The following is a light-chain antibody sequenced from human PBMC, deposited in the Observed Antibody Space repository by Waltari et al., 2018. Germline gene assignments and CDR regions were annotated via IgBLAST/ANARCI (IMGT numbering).Light chain of an antibody. Sequence: SSELTQPPSVSVSPGQTAKITCSGDLRTQTYARWIQQKPGLAPILVMSRDNERPTGIPERFSGSSSGTTVTLTISGAQVEDEADYYCYSASDDNPWAFGGGTKLTVL. CDR3: YSASDDNPWA. V-gene: IGLV3-27*01. CDR2: RDN. J-gene: IGLJ2*01. CDR1: LRTQTY.